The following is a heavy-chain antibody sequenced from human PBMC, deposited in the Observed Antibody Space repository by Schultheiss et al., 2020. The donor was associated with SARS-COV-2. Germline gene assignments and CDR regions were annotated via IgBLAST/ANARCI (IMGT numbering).Heavy chain of an antibody. V-gene: IGHV4-59*11. D-gene: IGHD3-10*01. CDR3: ARYRLGFDY. J-gene: IGHJ4*02. Sequence: SETLSLTCAVYGGSFSDHYWNWIRQPPGKGLEWIGYIYYSGSTNYNPSLKSRVTISVDTSKNQFSLKLSSVTAADTAVYYCARYRLGFDYWGQGTLVTVSS. CDR2: IYYSGST. CDR1: GGSFSDHY.